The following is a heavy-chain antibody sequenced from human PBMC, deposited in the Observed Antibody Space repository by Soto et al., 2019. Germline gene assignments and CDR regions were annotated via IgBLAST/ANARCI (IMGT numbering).Heavy chain of an antibody. CDR1: GFSFNEAW. V-gene: IGHV3-15*07. CDR3: TTGSVEGI. CDR2: IKTSAGGGAT. J-gene: IGHJ6*02. Sequence: EVQLVESAGGLVKPGGSLRLSGVASGFSFNEAWWNWVRQAPGEGLEWVGRIKTSAGGGATDYAAPVQGRFTISRDDSKNALYLHMNSLRTEDTAIYYCTTGSVEGIWGQGTTVTVSS. D-gene: IGHD2-15*01.